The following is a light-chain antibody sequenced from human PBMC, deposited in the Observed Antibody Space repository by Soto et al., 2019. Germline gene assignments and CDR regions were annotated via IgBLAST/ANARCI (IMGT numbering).Light chain of an antibody. CDR1: QSVSSRY. V-gene: IGKV3-20*01. J-gene: IGKJ2*01. Sequence: EMVLTQSPGTLSLSPGERDTLSCRASQSVSSRYLAWYQQKPGQSPRILIYGSSSRTTGNTDRFSGSGSGTDFALTISRLEPEDYAVYYCQQYGSSPRTFGQGTNQEIK. CDR3: QQYGSSPRT. CDR2: GSS.